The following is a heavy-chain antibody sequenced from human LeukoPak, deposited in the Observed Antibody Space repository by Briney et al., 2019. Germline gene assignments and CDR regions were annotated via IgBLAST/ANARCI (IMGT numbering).Heavy chain of an antibody. J-gene: IGHJ4*02. CDR1: GHAFTRYY. CDR3: ASASGYYAPPDY. V-gene: IGHV1-46*01. Sequence: ASVKVSCKASGHAFTRYYIHWVRQAPGQGLEWMGIINPSGGGTSNAQKFQGRVTMTRDTSTSTVYMEVSSLTSEDTAVYYCASASGYYAPPDYWGQGTLVTVSS. D-gene: IGHD3-22*01. CDR2: INPSGGGT.